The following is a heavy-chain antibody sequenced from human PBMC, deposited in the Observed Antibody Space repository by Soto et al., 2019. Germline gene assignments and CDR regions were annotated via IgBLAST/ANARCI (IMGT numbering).Heavy chain of an antibody. J-gene: IGHJ4*02. CDR3: AREGPGTTFDY. V-gene: IGHV3-30-3*01. CDR1: GFTFSSYA. CDR2: ISYDGSNK. Sequence: PGGSLRLSCAASGFTFSSYAMHWVRQAPGKGLEWVAVISYDGSNKYYADSVKGRFTISRDNSKNTLYLQMNSLRAEDTAVYYCAREGPGTTFDYWRQGTLVTVSS. D-gene: IGHD1-7*01.